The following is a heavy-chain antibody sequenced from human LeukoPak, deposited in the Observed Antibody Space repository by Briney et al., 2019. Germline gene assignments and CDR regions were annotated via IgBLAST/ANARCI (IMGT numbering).Heavy chain of an antibody. D-gene: IGHD1-26*01. CDR1: GFTFSSYA. V-gene: IGHV3-30-3*01. CDR2: ISYDGSNK. J-gene: IGHJ6*02. Sequence: GGSLRLSCAASGFTFSSYAMHWVRQAPGKGLEWVAVISYDGSNKYYADSVKGRFTTSRDNSKNTLYLQMNSLRAEDTAVYYCASFSVVGATFYYYYGMDVWGQGTTVTVSS. CDR3: ASFSVVGATFYYYYGMDV.